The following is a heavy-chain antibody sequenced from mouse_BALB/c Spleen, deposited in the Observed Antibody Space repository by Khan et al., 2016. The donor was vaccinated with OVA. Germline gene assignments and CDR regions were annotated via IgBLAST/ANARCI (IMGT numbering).Heavy chain of an antibody. V-gene: IGHV5-9-3*01. CDR1: GFTFSTYA. Sequence: EVKVVESGGGLVKPGGSLKLSCAASGFTFSTYAMSWVRQTPEKRLEWVATISSDGDYTYYPDSVKGRFTISRDNAKNTLYLQMSSLRSEDTAMYYCARSPYGNFAYWGQGTLVTVSA. CDR2: ISSDGDYT. J-gene: IGHJ3*01. D-gene: IGHD2-1*01. CDR3: ARSPYGNFAY.